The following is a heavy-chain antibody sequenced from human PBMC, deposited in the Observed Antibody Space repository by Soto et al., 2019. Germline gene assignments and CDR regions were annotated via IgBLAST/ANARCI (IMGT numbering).Heavy chain of an antibody. V-gene: IGHV4-31*03. CDR3: ANIVAEYYFDY. CDR2: IYYSGST. D-gene: IGHD5-12*01. CDR1: GGSISSGGYY. Sequence: SETLSLTCTVSGGSISSGGYYWSWIRQHPGKGLEWIGYIYYSGSTYYNPSLKSRVTISVDTSKNQFSLKLSSVTAADTAVYYCANIVAEYYFDYWGQGTLVTVS. J-gene: IGHJ4*02.